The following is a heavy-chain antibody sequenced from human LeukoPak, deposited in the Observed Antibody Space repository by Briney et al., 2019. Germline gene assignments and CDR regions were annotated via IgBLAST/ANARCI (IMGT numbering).Heavy chain of an antibody. CDR1: GFTFSSYG. J-gene: IGHJ4*02. CDR2: ISYDGSNK. Sequence: GGSPRLSCAASGFTFSSYGMHWVRQAPGKGLEWVAVISYDGSNKYYADSVKGRFTISRDNSKNTLYLQMNSLRAEDTAVYYCAKPTGDSSGSMNYWGQGTLVTVSS. V-gene: IGHV3-30*18. D-gene: IGHD3-22*01. CDR3: AKPTGDSSGSMNY.